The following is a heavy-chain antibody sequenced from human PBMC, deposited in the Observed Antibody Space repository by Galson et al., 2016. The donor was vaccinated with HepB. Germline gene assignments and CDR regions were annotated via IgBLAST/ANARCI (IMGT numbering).Heavy chain of an antibody. V-gene: IGHV4-34*01. J-gene: IGHJ6*03. CDR2: INHSGST. CDR1: GFDFYYAW. Sequence: LRLSCAASGFDFYYAWMSWIRQPPGKGLEWIGEINHSGSTNYNPSLKSRVTISVDTSKNQFSLKLSSVTAADTAVYYCARGDNPDYGDYASAYYYMDVWGKGTTVTVSS. CDR3: ARGDNPDYGDYASAYYYMDV. D-gene: IGHD4-17*01.